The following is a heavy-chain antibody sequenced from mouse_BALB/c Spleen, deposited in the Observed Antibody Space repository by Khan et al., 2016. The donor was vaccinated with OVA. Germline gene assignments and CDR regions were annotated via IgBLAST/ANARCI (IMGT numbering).Heavy chain of an antibody. CDR3: ARSGYDYFAY. Sequence: VQLQESGAELVRPGSSVKISCKASGYAFSNYWMNWVKQRPGQGLEWIGQIYPGDGDTSFNGKFRGKATLTADKSPSTAYMQLSSLTSEDSAVYFCARSGYDYFAYWGQGTLVNVSA. J-gene: IGHJ3*01. V-gene: IGHV1-80*01. CDR1: GYAFSNYW. D-gene: IGHD2-14*01. CDR2: IYPGDGDT.